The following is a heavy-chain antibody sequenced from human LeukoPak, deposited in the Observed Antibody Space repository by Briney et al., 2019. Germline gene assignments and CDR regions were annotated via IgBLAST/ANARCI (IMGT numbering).Heavy chain of an antibody. CDR1: GFTFTNYA. D-gene: IGHD4/OR15-4a*01. CDR3: AKDAANYPFFFDF. V-gene: IGHV3-23*01. CDR2: ISGSDSKT. Sequence: PGGSLRLSCAASGFTFTNYAMTWVRQAPRKGLEWVSSISGSDSKTYYADSVKGRFTISRDNAKNTVYLQMNSLRAEDTAIYYCAKDAANYPFFFDFWGQGTPVTVSS. J-gene: IGHJ4*02.